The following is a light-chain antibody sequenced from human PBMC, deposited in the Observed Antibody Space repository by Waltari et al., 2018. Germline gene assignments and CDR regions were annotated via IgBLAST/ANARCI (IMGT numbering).Light chain of an antibody. CDR3: CSYAGSVV. J-gene: IGLJ2*01. CDR2: DVS. CDR1: SSDVGGDNY. V-gene: IGLV2-23*02. Sequence: QSALTQPASVSGSPGQSITISCTGPSSDVGGDNYVSWYQQHPGKAPKLMIYDVSKRPSGVSNRFSGSKSGNTASLTISGLQAEDEADYYCCSYAGSVVFGGGTKLTVL.